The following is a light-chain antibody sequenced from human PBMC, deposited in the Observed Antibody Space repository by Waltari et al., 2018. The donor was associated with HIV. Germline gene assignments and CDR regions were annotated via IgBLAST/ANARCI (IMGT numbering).Light chain of an antibody. V-gene: IGKV1-39*01. J-gene: IGKJ5*01. CDR3: QQSFSAAIT. CDR2: GAS. Sequence: DIQMPQSPSSLSASVGDTITFTCRASQNINNYLNWYQQRPGKPPNLLIYGASSLQPGVPSRFSARTSGANFTLTITRLQPEDFASYYCQQSFSAAITLGQGTRL. CDR1: QNINNY.